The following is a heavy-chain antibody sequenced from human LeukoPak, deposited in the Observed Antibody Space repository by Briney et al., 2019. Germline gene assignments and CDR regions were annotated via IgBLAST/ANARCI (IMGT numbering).Heavy chain of an antibody. CDR3: ARDNYDYGDYYFDY. Sequence: GGSLRLSCAVSGFTFSNYGMNWLRQAPGKGLEWVSFISSGSRSIYYADSVKGRFTISRDNAKNSLYLQMNSLRTEDTAVYYRARDNYDYGDYYFDYWGQGTLVTVSS. V-gene: IGHV3-21*01. J-gene: IGHJ4*02. CDR1: GFTFSNYG. CDR2: ISSGSRSI. D-gene: IGHD4-17*01.